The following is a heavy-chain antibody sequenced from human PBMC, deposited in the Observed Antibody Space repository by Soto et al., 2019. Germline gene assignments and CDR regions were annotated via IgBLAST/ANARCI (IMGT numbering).Heavy chain of an antibody. CDR3: GGTTALQGYCVDV. V-gene: IGHV6-1*01. D-gene: IGHD1-1*01. CDR2: TYYRSRWYN. J-gene: IGHJ6*03. Sequence: PSQTLSLTCAISGNSVSSNSAAWNWIRQSPSRGLEWLGRTYYRSRWYNDYAVSVKSRITVNPDTSKNQFSLHLDSVAPEDTVVYYWGGTTALQGYCVDVWDKGTTATVS. CDR1: GNSVSSNSAA.